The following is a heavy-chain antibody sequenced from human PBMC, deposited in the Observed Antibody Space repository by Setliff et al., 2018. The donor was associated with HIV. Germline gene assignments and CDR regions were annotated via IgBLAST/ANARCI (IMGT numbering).Heavy chain of an antibody. V-gene: IGHV4-34*01. CDR1: GASISSYY. CDR2: INHSGST. CDR3: ARGGHSYDYVWGSYRYRNYFDY. Sequence: PSETLSLTCNVSGASISSYYWSWIRQPPGKGLEWIGEINHSGSTNYNSSLKSRVTISVDTSKNQFSLKLSSVTAADTAVYYCARGGHSYDYVWGSYRYRNYFDYWGQGTLVTVSS. J-gene: IGHJ4*02. D-gene: IGHD3-16*02.